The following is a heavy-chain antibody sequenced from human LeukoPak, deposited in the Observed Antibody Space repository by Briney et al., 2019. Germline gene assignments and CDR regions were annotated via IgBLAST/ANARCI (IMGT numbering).Heavy chain of an antibody. V-gene: IGHV3-23*01. CDR3: AKRGLYSSSWSNPLPFDY. CDR2: ISGSGGST. J-gene: IGHJ4*02. CDR1: GFTFSSYA. D-gene: IGHD6-13*01. Sequence: GGSLRLSCAASGFTFSSYAMSWVRQAPGKGLEWVSAISGSGGSTYYADSVKGRFTISRDNSKNTLYLQMNSLRAEDTAVYYCAKRGLYSSSWSNPLPFDYWGQGTLVTVSS.